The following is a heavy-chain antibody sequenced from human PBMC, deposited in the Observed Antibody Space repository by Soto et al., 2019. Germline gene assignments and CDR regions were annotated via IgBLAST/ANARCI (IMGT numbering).Heavy chain of an antibody. CDR2: IIPIFGTA. CDR1: GGTFSSYA. D-gene: IGHD3-22*01. Sequence: SSVKVSCKASGGTFSSYAISCERPAPLQGLQGMGGIIPIFGTANYAQKFQGRVTITADESTSTAYMELSSLRSEDTAVYYCARDLRSTYYYDSSGYYSLDYWGRGNLVTVA. CDR3: ARDLRSTYYYDSSGYYSLDY. V-gene: IGHV1-69*13. J-gene: IGHJ4*02.